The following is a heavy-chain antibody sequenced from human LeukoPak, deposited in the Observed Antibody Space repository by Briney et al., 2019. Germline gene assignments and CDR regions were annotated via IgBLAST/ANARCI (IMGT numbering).Heavy chain of an antibody. V-gene: IGHV3-30*02. Sequence: PGGSLRLSCAASGFRFSSYGMHWVRQAPGKGLDWVAFIRYDGSNKYYADSVKGRFTISRDNSKNTLYLQMNSLRAEDTAVYYCAKVLSSQPEGAFDIWGQGTMVTVSS. CDR3: AKVLSSQPEGAFDI. D-gene: IGHD6-13*01. CDR2: IRYDGSNK. CDR1: GFRFSSYG. J-gene: IGHJ3*02.